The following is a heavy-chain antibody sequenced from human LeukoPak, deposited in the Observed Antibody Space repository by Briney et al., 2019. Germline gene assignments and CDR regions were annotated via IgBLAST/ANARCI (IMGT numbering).Heavy chain of an antibody. D-gene: IGHD3-16*01. J-gene: IGHJ6*03. Sequence: PGGSLRLSCAVSGFTFSSHNMNWVRQAPGRGLEWISYITTGSSTIKYADSVKGRFTISRDNTKSSLYLQMNSLRAEDTAVYYCARDRGAVGGLLSYHFYYMDVWGKGTPVTVS. CDR3: ARDRGAVGGLLSYHFYYMDV. CDR2: ITTGSSTI. CDR1: GFTFSSHN. V-gene: IGHV3-48*01.